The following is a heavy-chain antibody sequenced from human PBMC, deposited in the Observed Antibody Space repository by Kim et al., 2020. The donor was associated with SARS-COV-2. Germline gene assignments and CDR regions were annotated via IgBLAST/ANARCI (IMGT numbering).Heavy chain of an antibody. D-gene: IGHD4-4*01. Sequence: YADTVKGRFTISRDNAKKSLSLQMNSLRAEDTALYYCAKVNSNSLWYFDLWGRGTLVTVSS. CDR3: AKVNSNSLWYFDL. J-gene: IGHJ2*01. V-gene: IGHV3-9*01.